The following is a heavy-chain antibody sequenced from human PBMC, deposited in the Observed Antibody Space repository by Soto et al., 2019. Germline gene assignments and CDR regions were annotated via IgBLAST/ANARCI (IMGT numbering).Heavy chain of an antibody. D-gene: IGHD3-10*01. CDR3: ARARGGAFSMDV. J-gene: IGHJ6*02. CDR1: GYTFTTHG. V-gene: IGHV3-33*01. Sequence: GGSLRLSCAASGYTFTTHGMHWVRRAPGKGLECVANIWHDGSKTWYADSVRGRVTISKDDATSTLYLEMSSLRVDDTAVYYCARARGGAFSMDVWGQGTTVTVSS. CDR2: IWHDGSKT.